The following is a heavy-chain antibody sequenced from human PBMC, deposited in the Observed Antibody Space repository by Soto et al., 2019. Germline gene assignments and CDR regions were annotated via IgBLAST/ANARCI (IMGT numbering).Heavy chain of an antibody. CDR2: INAGNGNT. Sequence: ASVKVSCKASGYTFTSYAMHWVRQAPGQRLEWMGWINAGNGNTKYSQKFQGRVTFTRDTSANTAYMELSSLISEDTAVYYCARRDCSGGSCYSVQHWGQGTLVTVSS. D-gene: IGHD2-15*01. J-gene: IGHJ1*01. V-gene: IGHV1-3*01. CDR1: GYTFTSYA. CDR3: ARRDCSGGSCYSVQH.